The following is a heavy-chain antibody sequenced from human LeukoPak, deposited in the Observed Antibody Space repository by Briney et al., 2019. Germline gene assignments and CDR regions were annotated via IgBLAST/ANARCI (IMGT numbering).Heavy chain of an antibody. V-gene: IGHV1-69*05. CDR2: IIPTFGTA. Sequence: SVKVSCKASGGTFSSYAISWVRQAPGQGLEWMGRIIPTFGTANYAQKFQGRVTITTDESTSTAYMELSSLRSEDTAVYYCAREPRDIVVVPAALGNWFDPWGQGTLVTVSS. CDR3: AREPRDIVVVPAALGNWFDP. D-gene: IGHD2-2*01. CDR1: GGTFSSYA. J-gene: IGHJ5*02.